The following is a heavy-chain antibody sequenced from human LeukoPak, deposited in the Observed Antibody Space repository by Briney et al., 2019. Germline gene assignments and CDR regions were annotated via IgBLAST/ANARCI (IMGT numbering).Heavy chain of an antibody. J-gene: IGHJ6*02. CDR3: ACSIQLWPPFYYGMDV. V-gene: IGHV3-11*01. Sequence: GGSLRLSCAASGFTFSDYYMSWIRQAPGKGLEWVSYISSSGSTIYYADSVKGRFTISRDNAKNSLYLQMNSLRAEDTAVYYCACSIQLWPPFYYGMDVWGQGTTVTVSS. D-gene: IGHD5-18*01. CDR2: ISSSGSTI. CDR1: GFTFSDYY.